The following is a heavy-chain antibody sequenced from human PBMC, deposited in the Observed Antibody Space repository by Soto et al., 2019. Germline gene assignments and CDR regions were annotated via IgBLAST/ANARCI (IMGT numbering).Heavy chain of an antibody. CDR1: GGSISNYY. Sequence: AETLALTCIVAGGSISNYYWSWIRQPPGKGLEWIGYIYYSGSTNYNPSLKSRVTISVDTSKNQFSLKLSSVTAADTAVYYCARRTNSDPNNWFAPWGQGTLVTVSS. D-gene: IGHD7-27*01. CDR3: ARRTNSDPNNWFAP. J-gene: IGHJ5*02. V-gene: IGHV4-59*01. CDR2: IYYSGST.